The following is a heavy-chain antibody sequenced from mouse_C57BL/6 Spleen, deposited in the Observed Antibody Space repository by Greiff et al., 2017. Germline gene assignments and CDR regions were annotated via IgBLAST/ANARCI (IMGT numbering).Heavy chain of an antibody. CDR2: IYPGGGYT. Sequence: QVQLQQSGAELVRPGTSVKMSCKASGYTFTNYWIGWAKQRPGHGLEWIGDIYPGGGYTNYNEKFKGKATLTADKSSSTAYMQFSSLTSEDSAIYYCARGGSTVVATREYFDYWGQGTTLTVSS. V-gene: IGHV1-63*01. CDR3: ARGGSTVVATREYFDY. D-gene: IGHD1-1*01. J-gene: IGHJ2*01. CDR1: GYTFTNYW.